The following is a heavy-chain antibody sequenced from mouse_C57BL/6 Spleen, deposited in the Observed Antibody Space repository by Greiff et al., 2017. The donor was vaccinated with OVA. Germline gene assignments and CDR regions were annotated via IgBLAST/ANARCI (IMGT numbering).Heavy chain of an antibody. D-gene: IGHD2-5*01. CDR2: IYPGDGDT. CDR3: ARGGSNYVFDD. V-gene: IGHV1-82*01. J-gene: IGHJ2*01. CDR1: GYAFSSSW. Sequence: VQLQQSGPELVKPGASVKISCKASGYAFSSSWMNWVKQRPGKGLEWIGRIYPGDGDTNYNGKFKGKATLTADKSSSTAYMQLSSLTSEDSAVYFCARGGSNYVFDDWGQGTTLTVSS.